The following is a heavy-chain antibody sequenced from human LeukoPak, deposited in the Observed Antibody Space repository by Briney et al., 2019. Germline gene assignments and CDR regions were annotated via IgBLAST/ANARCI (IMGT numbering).Heavy chain of an antibody. CDR2: IIPIFGTA. D-gene: IGHD6-19*01. CDR1: GGTFSSYA. J-gene: IGHJ6*03. Sequence: SVKVSCKASGGTFSSYAISWVRQAPGQGLEWMGGIIPIFGTANYAQKLQGRVTMTTDTSTSTAYMELRSLRSDDTAVYYCARGTSSGWYPVYYYYYYYMDVWGKGTTVTVSS. CDR3: ARGTSSGWYPVYYYYYYYMDV. V-gene: IGHV1-69*05.